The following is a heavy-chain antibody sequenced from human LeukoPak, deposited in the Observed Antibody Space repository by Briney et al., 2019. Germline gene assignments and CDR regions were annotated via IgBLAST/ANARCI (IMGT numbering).Heavy chain of an antibody. CDR1: GYRFTNSA. J-gene: IGHJ5*02. CDR2: ISDYNGNT. D-gene: IGHD6-19*01. CDR3: GRGGMAVACPFDP. V-gene: IGHV1-18*01. Sequence: ASVKLTCKVSGYRFTNSAFSWVRQAPGQGLEWVGWISDYNGNTKDAQKVQGIVTMAKDTSTSTVYMELRSLRYDDTAVYYCGRGGMAVACPFDPWGQGTLVTVAS.